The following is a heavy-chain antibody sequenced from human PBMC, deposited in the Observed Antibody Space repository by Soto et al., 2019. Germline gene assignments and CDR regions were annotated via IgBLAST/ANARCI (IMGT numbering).Heavy chain of an antibody. D-gene: IGHD1-1*01. J-gene: IGHJ4*02. CDR1: GFTFSSYG. V-gene: IGHV3-33*01. Sequence: QVQLVESGGGVVQPGRSLRLSCEASGFTFSSYGMHWVRQAPGKGLEGVAVIWYDGSNKYYADSVKGRFTISRDNSKNTLYLQMNSLRAEDTAVYYCARDPRNTTPTSYYFDYWGQGTLVTVSS. CDR3: ARDPRNTTPTSYYFDY. CDR2: IWYDGSNK.